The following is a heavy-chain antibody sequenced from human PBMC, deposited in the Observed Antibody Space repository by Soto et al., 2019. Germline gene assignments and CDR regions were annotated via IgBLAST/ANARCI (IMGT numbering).Heavy chain of an antibody. Sequence: GASVKVSCKASGYTFTSYYMHWVRQAPGQGLEWMGIINPSGGSTSYAQKFQGRVTITGDKSTSTVYMELSSLRSEDTAVYYCARDGVVLSAAGNVNWFDPWGQGTLVTVSS. J-gene: IGHJ5*02. CDR1: GYTFTSYY. D-gene: IGHD6-13*01. CDR2: INPSGGST. V-gene: IGHV1-46*01. CDR3: ARDGVVLSAAGNVNWFDP.